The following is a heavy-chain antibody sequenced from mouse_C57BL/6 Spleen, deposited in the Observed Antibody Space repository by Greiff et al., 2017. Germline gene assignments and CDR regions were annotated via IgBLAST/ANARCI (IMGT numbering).Heavy chain of an antibody. J-gene: IGHJ3*01. V-gene: IGHV1-15*01. Sequence: QVQLQQSGAELVRPGASVTLSCKASGYTFTDYEMHWVKQTPVHGLEWIGAIDPETGGTAYNQKFKGKAILTADKSSSTAYMELRSLTSEVSAVYYCTRGGGSSPFAYWGQGTLVTVSA. CDR3: TRGGGSSPFAY. CDR2: IDPETGGT. CDR1: GYTFTDYE. D-gene: IGHD1-1*01.